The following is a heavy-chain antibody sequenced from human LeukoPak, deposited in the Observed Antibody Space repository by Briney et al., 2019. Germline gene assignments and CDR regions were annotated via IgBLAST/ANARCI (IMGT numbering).Heavy chain of an antibody. Sequence: ASVKVSCKASGYTFTGYYMHWVRQAPGQGLEWMGWINPNSGGTNYAQKFQGRVTMTRDTSISTAYMELSRLRSDDTAVYYCARDEGPTNHWFDPRGQGTLVTVSS. CDR2: INPNSGGT. J-gene: IGHJ5*02. CDR1: GYTFTGYY. V-gene: IGHV1-2*02. CDR3: ARDEGPTNHWFDP.